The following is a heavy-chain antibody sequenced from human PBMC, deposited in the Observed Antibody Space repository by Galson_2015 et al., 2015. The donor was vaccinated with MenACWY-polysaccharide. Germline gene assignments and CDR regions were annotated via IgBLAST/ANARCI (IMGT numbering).Heavy chain of an antibody. CDR2: ISSSSSYI. J-gene: IGHJ4*02. CDR1: GFTFSSYS. V-gene: IGHV3-21*01. D-gene: IGHD3-10*01. CDR3: ARDLFNYGSGSYYNVGDYFDY. Sequence: SLRLSCAASGFTFSSYSMNWVRQAPGKGLEWVSSISSSSSYIYYADSVKGRFTISRDNAKNSLYLQMNSLRAEDTAVYYCARDLFNYGSGSYYNVGDYFDYWGQGTLVTVSS.